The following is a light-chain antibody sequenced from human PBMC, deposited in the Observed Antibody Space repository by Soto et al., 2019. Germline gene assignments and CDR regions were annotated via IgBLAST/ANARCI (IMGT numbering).Light chain of an antibody. CDR3: SSCSSSSPYV. CDR1: SSDVGGYNC. CDR2: DVS. V-gene: IGLV2-14*01. Sequence: QSVLIQPASESGSPGQSITISCTGTSSDVGGYNCVSWYQQHPGKAPKVMIYDVSDRPSGVSSRFSGSKSGNTASLTISGLLSDDEAEYFCSSCSSSSPYVFGTGT. J-gene: IGLJ1*01.